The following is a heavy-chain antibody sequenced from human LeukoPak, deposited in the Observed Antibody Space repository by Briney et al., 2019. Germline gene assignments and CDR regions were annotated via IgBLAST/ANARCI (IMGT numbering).Heavy chain of an antibody. CDR2: ISSNGGST. Sequence: GGSLRLSCAASGFTFSSYAMHWVRQAPGKGLEYVSAISSNGGSTYYANSVKGRFTISRDNSKNTLYLQMGSLRAEDMAVYYCARDAGRLYCSSTSCQLGYWGQGTLVTVSS. CDR3: ARDAGRLYCSSTSCQLGY. CDR1: GFTFSSYA. J-gene: IGHJ4*02. V-gene: IGHV3-64*01. D-gene: IGHD2-2*01.